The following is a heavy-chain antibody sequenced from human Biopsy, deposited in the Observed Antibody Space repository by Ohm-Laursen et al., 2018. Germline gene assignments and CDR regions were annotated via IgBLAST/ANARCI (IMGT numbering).Heavy chain of an antibody. Sequence: SQTLSPTCAVSGDSLTSGPENWSWIRQSPGQGLEYIGFIYSGGNTNYNPSLKNRVTMSVDTSKNQFYLKLYSVTAADTAIYYCARGMRSSGWPYFDSWGQGTLVTVSS. V-gene: IGHV4-61*01. CDR2: IYSGGNT. CDR3: ARGMRSSGWPYFDS. CDR1: GDSLTSGPEN. D-gene: IGHD6-19*01. J-gene: IGHJ4*02.